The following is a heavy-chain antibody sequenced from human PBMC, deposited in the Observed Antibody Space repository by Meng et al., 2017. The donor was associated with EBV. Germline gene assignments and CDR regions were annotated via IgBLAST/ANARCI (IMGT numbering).Heavy chain of an antibody. CDR1: GGTCSSYA. Sequence: VLRVQSGAEVKKPGSWVKVSCKASGGTCSSYAIGWVRQAPGQGCEWMGGIIPIFGPENYAQKFQGRVTITADKSTSTAYMELSSLRSEDTAVYYCARAEIAAAGRLDYWGQGTLVTVSS. CDR2: IIPIFGPE. V-gene: IGHV1-69*06. CDR3: ARAEIAAAGRLDY. D-gene: IGHD6-13*01. J-gene: IGHJ4*02.